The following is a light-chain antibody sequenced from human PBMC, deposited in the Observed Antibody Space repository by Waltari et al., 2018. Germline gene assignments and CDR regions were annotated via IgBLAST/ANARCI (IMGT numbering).Light chain of an antibody. Sequence: IVMTQSPATLSVSPGERATFSRRASQSVDGNLAWYQQKPGQAPRLLIYGASTWVTGLPARFSGSGSETEFTLTISSVQSEDFAVYYCQQYNDWPLYTFGQGTKLEIK. V-gene: IGKV3-15*01. CDR2: GAS. J-gene: IGKJ2*01. CDR1: QSVDGN. CDR3: QQYNDWPLYT.